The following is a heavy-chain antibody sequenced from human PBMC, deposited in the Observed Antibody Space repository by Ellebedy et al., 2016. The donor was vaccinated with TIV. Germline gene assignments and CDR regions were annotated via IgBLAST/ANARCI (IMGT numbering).Heavy chain of an antibody. CDR1: EFTFGSYW. D-gene: IGHD2-15*01. V-gene: IGHV3-7*01. CDR2: IKQDGSEK. Sequence: GESLKISXAASEFTFGSYWMSWVRQAPGKGLEWVANIKQDGSEKYYVDSVKGRFTISRDNAKNSLYLQMNSLRAEDTAVYYCATKEVGAAGAFDFWGQGTLVTVSS. CDR3: ATKEVGAAGAFDF. J-gene: IGHJ4*02.